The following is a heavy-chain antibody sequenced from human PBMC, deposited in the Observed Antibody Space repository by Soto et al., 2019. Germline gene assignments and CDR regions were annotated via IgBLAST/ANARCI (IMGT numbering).Heavy chain of an antibody. Sequence: GGSLRLSCAASGFTFSSYWMHWVRQAPGKGLVWVSRINSDGSSTSYADSVKGRFTISRDNAKNTLYLQMNSLRAEDTAVYYCAREPTSIAAHDAFDIWGKGTMVTVS. J-gene: IGHJ3*02. CDR2: INSDGSST. D-gene: IGHD6-6*01. V-gene: IGHV3-74*01. CDR1: GFTFSSYW. CDR3: AREPTSIAAHDAFDI.